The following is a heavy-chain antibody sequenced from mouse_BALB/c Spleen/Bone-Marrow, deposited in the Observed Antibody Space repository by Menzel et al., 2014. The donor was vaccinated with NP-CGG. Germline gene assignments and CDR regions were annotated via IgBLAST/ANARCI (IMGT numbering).Heavy chain of an antibody. V-gene: IGHV1S56*01. Sequence: QVQLKESGPELVKPGALVKISCKASGYTFTSYGINWVKQRPGQGLEWIGWIYPGDGSTKYNEKFKGKATLTADKSSSTAYMQLSSLTSENSAVYFCARSGDSSGYGFAYWGQGTLVTVSA. CDR1: GYTFTSYG. D-gene: IGHD3-2*01. CDR2: IYPGDGST. CDR3: ARSGDSSGYGFAY. J-gene: IGHJ3*01.